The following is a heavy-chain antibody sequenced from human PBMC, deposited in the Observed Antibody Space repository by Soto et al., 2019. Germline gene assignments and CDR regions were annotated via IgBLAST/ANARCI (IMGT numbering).Heavy chain of an antibody. CDR3: ARVGSSSWYSFDY. CDR1: GGTFSSYT. V-gene: IGHV1-69*02. J-gene: IGHJ4*02. Sequence: QVQLVQSGAEVKKPGSSVKVSCKASGGTFSSYTISWVRQAPGQGPEWMGRIIPILGIANYAQKFQGRVTITADKSTSTAYMELSSLRSEDTAVYYCARVGSSSWYSFDYWGQGTLVTVSS. D-gene: IGHD6-13*01. CDR2: IIPILGIA.